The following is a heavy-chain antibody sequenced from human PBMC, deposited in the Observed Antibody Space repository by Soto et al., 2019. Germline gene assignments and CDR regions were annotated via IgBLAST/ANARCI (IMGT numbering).Heavy chain of an antibody. Sequence: SETLSLTCSVPGAALNSGNYYWSWIRQVPGKGLEWIGHIYVTGAVDYNPSLRDRITISQDTSERQFSLNLGLVTAADTAVYYCARLRIATNNYKWFDPWGQGTLVTVSS. D-gene: IGHD2-21*01. CDR3: ARLRIATNNYKWFDP. CDR1: GAALNSGNYY. J-gene: IGHJ5*02. CDR2: IYVTGAV. V-gene: IGHV4-31*03.